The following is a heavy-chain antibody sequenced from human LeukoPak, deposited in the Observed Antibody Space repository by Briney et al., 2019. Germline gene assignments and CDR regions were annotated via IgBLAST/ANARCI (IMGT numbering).Heavy chain of an antibody. Sequence: SDTLSLPCAVYGGSFSGYYWSWIRQPPGKGLEWIGEINHSGSTNDNPSLKSRVTISVDTSKNQFSLKLSSVTAADTAVCYCARQYSSGTSYDAFDIWGQGTMVTVSS. CDR3: ARQYSSGTSYDAFDI. V-gene: IGHV4-34*01. CDR2: INHSGST. J-gene: IGHJ3*02. CDR1: GGSFSGYY. D-gene: IGHD3-22*01.